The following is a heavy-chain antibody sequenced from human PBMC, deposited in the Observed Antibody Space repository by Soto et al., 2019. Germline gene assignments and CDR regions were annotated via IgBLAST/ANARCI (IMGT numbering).Heavy chain of an antibody. V-gene: IGHV3-23*01. CDR2: ISGSGGST. D-gene: IGHD6-19*01. Sequence: EVQLLESGGGLVQPGGSLRLSCAASGFTFSSYAMSWVRQAPGKGLEWVSAISGSGGSTYYADSVKGRFTISRDNSKNTLYLQMNSLRAEDTAGYYCAKSRGYSSGWYSDYWGQGTLVTVSS. CDR3: AKSRGYSSGWYSDY. J-gene: IGHJ4*02. CDR1: GFTFSSYA.